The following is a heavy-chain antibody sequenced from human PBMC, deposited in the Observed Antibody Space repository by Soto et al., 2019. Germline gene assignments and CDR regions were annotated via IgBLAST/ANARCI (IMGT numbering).Heavy chain of an antibody. CDR2: IYYSGST. CDR3: ARERPPTYYYDSSGIDYFDY. Sequence: PSETLSLTCTVSGGSISSGDYYLSWIRQPPGKGLEWIGYIYYSGSTYYNPSLKSRVTISVDTSKNQFSLKLSSVTAADTAVYYCARERPPTYYYDSSGIDYFDYWGQGTLVTVSS. D-gene: IGHD3-22*01. V-gene: IGHV4-30-4*01. CDR1: GGSISSGDYY. J-gene: IGHJ4*02.